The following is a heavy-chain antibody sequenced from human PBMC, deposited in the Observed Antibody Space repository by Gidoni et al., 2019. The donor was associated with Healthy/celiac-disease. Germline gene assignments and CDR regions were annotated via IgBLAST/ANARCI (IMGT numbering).Heavy chain of an antibody. J-gene: IGHJ4*02. CDR3: TRDQGVAGPFDY. D-gene: IGHD6-19*01. CDR1: GFTFSSYS. CDR2: ISSSSRTI. V-gene: IGHV3-48*02. Sequence: EVQLVESGGGLVQPGGSLRLSCAASGFTFSSYSMNWVRQAPGKGMEWVSYISSSSRTIYHADSVKGGFTISRDNAKNSLYLQMNSLRDEDTAVYYCTRDQGVAGPFDYWGQGTLVTVSS.